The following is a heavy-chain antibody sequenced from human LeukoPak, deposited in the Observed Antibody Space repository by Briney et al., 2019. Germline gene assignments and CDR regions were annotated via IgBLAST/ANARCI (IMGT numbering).Heavy chain of an antibody. D-gene: IGHD3-10*01. J-gene: IGHJ4*02. CDR1: GFTFDDYA. V-gene: IGHV3-9*03. Sequence: PGRSLRLSCAASGFTFDDYAMHWVRQAPGKGLEWVSGISWNSGSIGYADSVKGRFTISRDNAKNSLYLQMNSLRAEDMALYHCAKSGFGELSYYFDYWGQGTLVTVSS. CDR3: AKSGFGELSYYFDY. CDR2: ISWNSGSI.